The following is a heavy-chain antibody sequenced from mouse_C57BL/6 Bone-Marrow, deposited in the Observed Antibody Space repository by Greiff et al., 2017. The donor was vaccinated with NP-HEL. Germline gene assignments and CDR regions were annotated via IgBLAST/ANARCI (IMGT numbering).Heavy chain of an antibody. CDR1: GFTFSSYG. V-gene: IGHV5-6*01. Sequence: EVKVVESGGDLVKPGGSLKLSCAASGFTFSSYGMSWVRQTPDKRLEWVATISSGGSYTYYPDSVKGRFTISRDNAKNTLYLQMSSLKSEDTAMYYCARERSTYWGQGTTLTVSS. CDR2: ISSGGSYT. D-gene: IGHD5-1*01. J-gene: IGHJ2*01. CDR3: ARERSTY.